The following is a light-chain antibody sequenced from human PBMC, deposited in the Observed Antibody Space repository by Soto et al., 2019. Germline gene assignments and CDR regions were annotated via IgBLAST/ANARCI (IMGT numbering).Light chain of an antibody. J-gene: IGKJ2*01. CDR2: KAS. Sequence: DIQMTQSPSTLSASVGDRVTIACRASQSISSYLAWYQQKPGKAPNLLIYKASNLASGVPSRFTGGGSGTVFTRTINSLQPDDSATYFSPQYNSDYYTFGQGTKLETK. CDR1: QSISSY. CDR3: PQYNSDYYT. V-gene: IGKV1-5*03.